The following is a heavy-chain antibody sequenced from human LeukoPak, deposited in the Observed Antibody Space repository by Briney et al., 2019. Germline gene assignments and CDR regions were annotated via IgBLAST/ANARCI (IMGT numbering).Heavy chain of an antibody. V-gene: IGHV3-74*01. CDR3: AKTRPLDSSSWSHGDY. Sequence: PGGSLRLSCAASGFTFSDYYMSWIRQAPGKGLVWVSRINSDGSSISYADSVKGRFTISRDNAKNTLYLQMNSLRAEDTAVYYCAKTRPLDSSSWSHGDYWGQGTLVTVSS. CDR2: INSDGSSI. D-gene: IGHD6-13*01. J-gene: IGHJ4*02. CDR1: GFTFSDYY.